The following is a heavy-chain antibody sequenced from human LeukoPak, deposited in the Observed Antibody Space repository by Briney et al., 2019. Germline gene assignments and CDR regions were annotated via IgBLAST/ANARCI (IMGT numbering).Heavy chain of an antibody. V-gene: IGHV7-4-1*02. CDR2: INTNTGNP. CDR3: AMGKYYYDSSGYYQGAFDI. CDR1: GYTFTSYA. J-gene: IGHJ3*02. Sequence: ASVKVSCKASGYTFTSYAMNWVRQAPGQGLEWMGWINTNTGNPTYAQGFTGRFVFSLDTSVSTAYLQISSLKAEDTAVYYCAMGKYYYDSSGYYQGAFDIWGQGTMVTVSS. D-gene: IGHD3-22*01.